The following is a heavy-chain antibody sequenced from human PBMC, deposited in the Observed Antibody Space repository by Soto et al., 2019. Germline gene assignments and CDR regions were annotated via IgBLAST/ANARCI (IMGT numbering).Heavy chain of an antibody. D-gene: IGHD3-10*01. CDR1: GFTVRTYC. J-gene: IGHJ4*02. Sequence: EVQLVESGGGLVQPGGSLRLSCAVSGFTVRTYCVSWVRQAPEKGLECVAIIYSDGTTHYADSVKGRFTTSRDSAKNTLYLQMDKLRADDTAVYHCVRDSSYYGSGRGVLDYWGQGTLVTVSS. CDR2: IYSDGTT. V-gene: IGHV3-66*01. CDR3: VRDSSYYGSGRGVLDY.